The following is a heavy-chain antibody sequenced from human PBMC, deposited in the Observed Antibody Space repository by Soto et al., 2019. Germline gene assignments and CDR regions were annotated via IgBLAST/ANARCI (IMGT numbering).Heavy chain of an antibody. CDR1: GYSFTSYC. Sequence: GESLKICCHGAGYSFTSYCISLVLQMPGKGLDWMGRIDPSDSYTNYSPSFQGHVTISADKSISTAYLQWSSLKASDTAMYYCARHPTSAVVTSYYYGMDVWGQGTTVTVSS. J-gene: IGHJ6*02. V-gene: IGHV5-10-1*01. D-gene: IGHD2-15*01. CDR3: ARHPTSAVVTSYYYGMDV. CDR2: IDPSDSYT.